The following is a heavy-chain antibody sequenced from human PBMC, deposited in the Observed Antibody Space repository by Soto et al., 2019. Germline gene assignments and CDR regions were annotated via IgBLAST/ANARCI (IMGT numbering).Heavy chain of an antibody. V-gene: IGHV3-23*01. J-gene: IGHJ4*02. Sequence: GGSLRLSCAASGFTFSSCAMGWVRQAPGKGLEWVSGINNSGSSTCYADSVKGRFTISRDNAKSTLYLQMNSLRAEDTAVYYCARGTTALGVYWGRGTLVTVSS. CDR2: INNSGSST. D-gene: IGHD4-17*01. CDR1: GFTFSSCA. CDR3: ARGTTALGVY.